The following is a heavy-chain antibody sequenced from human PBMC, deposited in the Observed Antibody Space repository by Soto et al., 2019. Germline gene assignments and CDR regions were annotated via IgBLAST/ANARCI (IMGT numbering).Heavy chain of an antibody. CDR1: GYSFTSYW. J-gene: IGHJ3*02. CDR3: ARHFPGFNFYDCSGYFLGAFEI. Sequence: GESLKISWKGSGYSFTSYWIGWVRQMPGKGLEWMGIIYPGDSDTRYSPSFQGQVTISADKSISTAYLQWSSLKASDTAMYYCARHFPGFNFYDCSGYFLGAFEISSQGTSVTGSS. D-gene: IGHD3-22*01. CDR2: IYPGDSDT. V-gene: IGHV5-51*01.